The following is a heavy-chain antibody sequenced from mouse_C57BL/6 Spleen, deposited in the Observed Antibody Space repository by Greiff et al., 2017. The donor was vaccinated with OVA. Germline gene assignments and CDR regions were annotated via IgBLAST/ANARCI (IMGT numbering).Heavy chain of an antibody. CDR1: GYAFSSSW. D-gene: IGHD1-1*01. CDR2: IYPGDGDT. CDR3: ARATTVVARYFDV. Sequence: VMLVESGPELVKPGASVKISCKASGYAFSSSWMNWVKQRPGKGLEWIGRIYPGDGDTNYNGKFKGKATLTADKSSSTAYMQLSSLTSEDSAVYFCARATTVVARYFDVWGTGTTVTVSS. V-gene: IGHV1-82*01. J-gene: IGHJ1*03.